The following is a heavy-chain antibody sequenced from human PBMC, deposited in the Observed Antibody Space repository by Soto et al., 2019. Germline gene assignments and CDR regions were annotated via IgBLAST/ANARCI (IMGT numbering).Heavy chain of an antibody. CDR2: INPSGGST. J-gene: IGHJ4*02. Sequence: QVQLVQSGAEVKKPGASVKVSCKASGYTFTSYYMHWVRQAPGQGLEWMGIINPSGGSTSYAQKFQGRVTITADESTSTAYMELSSLRSEDTAVYYCARGYNVVGEDYWGQGTLVTVSS. V-gene: IGHV1-46*01. D-gene: IGHD2-21*01. CDR3: ARGYNVVGEDY. CDR1: GYTFTSYY.